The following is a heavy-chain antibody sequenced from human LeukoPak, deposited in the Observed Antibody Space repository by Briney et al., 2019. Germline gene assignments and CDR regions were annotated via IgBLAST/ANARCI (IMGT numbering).Heavy chain of an antibody. V-gene: IGHV1-69*04. D-gene: IGHD3-10*01. CDR1: GGTFSSYA. Sequence: SVKVSCKASGGTFSSYAISWVRQAPGQGLEWMGRIIPILGIANYAQKFQGRVTITADKSTSTAYMELSSLRSEDTAVYYCARAERESFELAHWGQGTLVTVSS. CDR2: IIPILGIA. J-gene: IGHJ4*02. CDR3: ARAERESFELAH.